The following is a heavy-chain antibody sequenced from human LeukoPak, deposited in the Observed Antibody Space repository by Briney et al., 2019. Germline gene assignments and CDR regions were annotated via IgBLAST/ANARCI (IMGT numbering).Heavy chain of an antibody. Sequence: ASVKVSCKASGYTLTELSMHWVRQAPGKGLEWMGGFDPEDGETIYAQKFQGRVTMTEDTSTDTAYMELSSLRSGDTAVYYCATAPGGYYYYGMDVWGQGTTVTVSS. D-gene: IGHD3-10*01. CDR3: ATAPGGYYYYGMDV. J-gene: IGHJ6*02. CDR2: FDPEDGET. V-gene: IGHV1-24*01. CDR1: GYTLTELS.